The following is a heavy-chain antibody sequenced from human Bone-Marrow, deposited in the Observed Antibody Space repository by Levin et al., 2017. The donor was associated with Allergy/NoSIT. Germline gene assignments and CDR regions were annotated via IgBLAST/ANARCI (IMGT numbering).Heavy chain of an antibody. CDR1: GYTFTSYY. J-gene: IGHJ4*02. CDR3: ARSCIPDTAMVTPDFDY. D-gene: IGHD5-18*01. V-gene: IGHV1-46*01. CDR2: INPSGGST. Sequence: GASVKVSCKASGYTFTSYYMHWVRQAPGQGLEWMGIINPSGGSTSYAQKFQGRVTMTRDTSTSTVYMELSSLRSEDTAVYYCARSCIPDTAMVTPDFDYWGQGTLVTVSS.